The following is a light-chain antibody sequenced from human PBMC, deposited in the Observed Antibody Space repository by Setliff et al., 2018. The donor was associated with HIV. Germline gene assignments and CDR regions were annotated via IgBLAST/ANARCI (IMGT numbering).Light chain of an antibody. V-gene: IGLV2-11*01. CDR3: CSYAGTSSYI. J-gene: IGLJ1*01. Sequence: SALPQPRSVSGSPGQSVTFSCTGSSSDVGAYDYVSWYQQHPGKAPKLILYDVIKRPSGVPDRFSGSKSGDTASLTISGLQSEDEADYYCCSYAGTSSYIFGSGTKVTVL. CDR1: SSDVGAYDY. CDR2: DVI.